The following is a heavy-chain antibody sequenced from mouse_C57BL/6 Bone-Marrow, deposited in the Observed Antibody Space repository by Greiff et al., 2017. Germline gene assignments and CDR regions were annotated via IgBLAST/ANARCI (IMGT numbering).Heavy chain of an antibody. CDR3: ARRSDGYSYAMDY. V-gene: IGHV5-6*01. D-gene: IGHD2-3*01. CDR1: GFTFSSYG. Sequence: EVHLVESGGDLVKPGGSLKLSCAASGFTFSSYGMSWVRQTPDKRLEWVATISSGGSYTYYPDSVKGRFTISRDNAKNTLYLQMSSLKSEDTAMYYCARRSDGYSYAMDYWGQGTSVTVSS. J-gene: IGHJ4*01. CDR2: ISSGGSYT.